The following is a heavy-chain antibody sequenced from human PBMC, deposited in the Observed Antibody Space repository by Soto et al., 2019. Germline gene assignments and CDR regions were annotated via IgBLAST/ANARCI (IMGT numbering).Heavy chain of an antibody. CDR3: ARVSSGFYGDYVLDY. Sequence: SETLSLTCAVSGGSISSGGYSWSWIRQPPGKGLEWIGYIYHSGSTYYNPSLKSRVTISVDRSKNQFSLKLSSVTAADTAVYYCARVSSGFYGDYVLDYRGQGTLVTVSS. V-gene: IGHV4-30-2*01. CDR2: IYHSGST. CDR1: GGSISSGGYS. J-gene: IGHJ4*02. D-gene: IGHD4-17*01.